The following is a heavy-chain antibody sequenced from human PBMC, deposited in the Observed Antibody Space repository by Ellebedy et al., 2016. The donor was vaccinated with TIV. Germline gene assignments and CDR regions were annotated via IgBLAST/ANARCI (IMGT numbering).Heavy chain of an antibody. J-gene: IGHJ6*02. CDR2: IYYSGST. CDR1: GGSISSYY. CDR3: ARDTIAARLNYYYYGMDV. D-gene: IGHD6-6*01. V-gene: IGHV4-59*01. Sequence: MPGGSLRLSCSVSGGSISSYYWSWIRQPPGKGLEWIGYIYYSGSTNYNPSLKSRVTISVDTSKNQFSLKLSSVTAADTAVYYCARDTIAARLNYYYYGMDVWGQGTTVTVSS.